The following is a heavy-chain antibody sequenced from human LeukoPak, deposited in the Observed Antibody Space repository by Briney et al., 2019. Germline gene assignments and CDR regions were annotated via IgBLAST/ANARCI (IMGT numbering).Heavy chain of an antibody. CDR1: GGSINSYY. Sequence: SGTLSLTCTVSGGSINSYYWSWIRQPPGKGLEWIGYFYYSGSNNYKPSLKSRVAISVDTSKSQFSLRLSSETAADTAVYYCASSSRGRGPGTRDFQYFDYWGQGTLVTVSS. CDR3: ASSSRGRGPGTRDFQYFDY. V-gene: IGHV4-59*01. J-gene: IGHJ4*02. D-gene: IGHD1-1*01. CDR2: FYYSGSN.